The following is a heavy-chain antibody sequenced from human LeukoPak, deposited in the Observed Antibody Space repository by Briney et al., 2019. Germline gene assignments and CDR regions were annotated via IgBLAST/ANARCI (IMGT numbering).Heavy chain of an antibody. J-gene: IGHJ4*02. CDR2: ISGSGGST. CDR3: ARETYYDYVWGSYRYPPFDY. D-gene: IGHD3-16*02. Sequence: TGGSLRLSCAASGFTFSSYAMSWVRQAPGKGLEWVSAISGSGGSTYYADSVKGRFTISRDNSKNTLYLQMNSLRAEDTAVYYCARETYYDYVWGSYRYPPFDYWGQGTLVTVSS. CDR1: GFTFSSYA. V-gene: IGHV3-23*01.